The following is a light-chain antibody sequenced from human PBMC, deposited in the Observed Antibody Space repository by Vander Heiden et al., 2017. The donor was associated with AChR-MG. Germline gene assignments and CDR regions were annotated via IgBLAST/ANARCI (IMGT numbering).Light chain of an antibody. J-gene: IGLJ3*02. Sequence: QSALTQPASASGSPGQSITISCTGTSSDVGSYNLVSWYQQHPGTATKLMIYDVSKRPSGVSNRFSGSKSGKTASLTIAGLQAEDEADYYCCSYAGSSTWVFGGGTKLTVL. CDR2: DVS. V-gene: IGLV2-23*02. CDR1: SSDVGSYNL. CDR3: CSYAGSSTWV.